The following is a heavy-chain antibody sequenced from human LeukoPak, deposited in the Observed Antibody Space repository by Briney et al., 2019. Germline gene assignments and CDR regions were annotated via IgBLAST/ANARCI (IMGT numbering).Heavy chain of an antibody. CDR3: ARDFSAPSAAAGTVLDY. CDR1: GFTFSSYA. CDR2: ISGSGGST. Sequence: GGSLRLSCAASGFTFSSYAMSWVRQAPGKGLEWVSAISGSGGSTYYADSVKGRFTISRDNAKNSLYLQMNSLRAEDTAVYYCARDFSAPSAAAGTVLDYWGQGTLVTVSS. V-gene: IGHV3-23*01. D-gene: IGHD6-13*01. J-gene: IGHJ4*02.